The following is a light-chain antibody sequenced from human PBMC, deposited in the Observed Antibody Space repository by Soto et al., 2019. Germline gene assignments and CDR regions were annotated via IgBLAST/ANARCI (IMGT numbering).Light chain of an antibody. CDR2: GNT. V-gene: IGLV1-40*01. Sequence: QLVLTQPPSVSGAPGQRVTISCTGSNSNIGAGFDVHWYQQLPGTAPRLLIYGNTNRPSGVPDRFSGSKSGTSASLAITGLQAEDEADYYCQSYDSSLSGSFGTGTKVTVL. J-gene: IGLJ1*01. CDR1: NSNIGAGFD. CDR3: QSYDSSLSGS.